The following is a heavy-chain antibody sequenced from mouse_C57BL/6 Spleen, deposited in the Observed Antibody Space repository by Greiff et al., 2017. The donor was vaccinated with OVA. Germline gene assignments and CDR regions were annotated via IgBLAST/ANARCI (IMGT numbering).Heavy chain of an antibody. CDR1: GYTFTSYW. CDR2: IHPNSGST. CDR3: ARSEDGYYLAY. J-gene: IGHJ3*01. D-gene: IGHD2-3*01. V-gene: IGHV1-64*01. Sequence: QVQLQQPGAELVKPGASVKLSCKASGYTFTSYWMHWVKQRPGQGLEWIGMIHPNSGSTNYNEKFKSKATLTVDKSSSTAYMQLSSLTSEDSAVYYCARSEDGYYLAYWGQGTLVTVSA.